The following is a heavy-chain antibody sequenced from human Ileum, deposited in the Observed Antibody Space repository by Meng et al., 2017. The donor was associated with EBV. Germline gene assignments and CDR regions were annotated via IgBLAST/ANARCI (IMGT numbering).Heavy chain of an antibody. J-gene: IGHJ4*02. V-gene: IGHV4-4*02. D-gene: IGHD3-9*01. CDR1: GGSVISNNW. CDR2: IFHIGST. CDR3: AKVSLTGTFYDH. Sequence: QVQLQGSGPRLGKPSGTLSLTCAGSGGSVISNNWWSWVRQPPGKGLEWIGEIFHIGSTNNSPSLKSRVTISVDNSKNQFSLSLTSVTAADTAIYYCAKVSLTGTFYDHWGQGILVTVSS.